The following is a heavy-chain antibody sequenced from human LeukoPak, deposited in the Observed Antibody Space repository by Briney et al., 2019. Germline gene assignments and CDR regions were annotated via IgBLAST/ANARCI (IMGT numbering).Heavy chain of an antibody. CDR3: ARDRGVWGSYRYSLDY. V-gene: IGHV4-59*01. CDR1: GVSISSYY. Sequence: PSETLSLTCTVSGVSISSYYWSWIRQPPGKGLEWIGYIYYSGSTNYNPSLKSRVTISVDTSKNLFSLKLSSVTAADTAVYYCARDRGVWGSYRYSLDYGGQGTLVTVSS. J-gene: IGHJ4*02. D-gene: IGHD3-16*02. CDR2: IYYSGST.